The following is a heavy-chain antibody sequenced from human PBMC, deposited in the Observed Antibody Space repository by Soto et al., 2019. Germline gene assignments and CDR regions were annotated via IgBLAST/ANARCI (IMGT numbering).Heavy chain of an antibody. D-gene: IGHD3-10*01. CDR3: ARDPSYMVRGVGFDY. CDR2: IKQDGSEK. Sequence: GGSLRLSCAASGFTFSSYWMSWVRQAPGKGLEWVANIKQDGSEKYYVDSVKGRFTISRDNAKNSLYLQMNSLRAEDTAVYYCARDPSYMVRGVGFDYWGQGTLVTVSS. CDR1: GFTFSSYW. J-gene: IGHJ4*02. V-gene: IGHV3-7*03.